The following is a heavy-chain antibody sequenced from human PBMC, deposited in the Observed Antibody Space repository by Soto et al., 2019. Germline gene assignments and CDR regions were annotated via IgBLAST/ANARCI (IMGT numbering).Heavy chain of an antibody. V-gene: IGHV3-43*01. CDR2: ISWDGGST. CDR3: AKDNKGNSYGEGSTDWYFDL. D-gene: IGHD5-18*01. CDR1: GFTFDDYT. J-gene: IGHJ2*01. Sequence: GGSLRLSCAASGFTFDDYTMHWVRQAPGKGLEWVSLISWDGGSTYYADSVKGRFTISRDNSKNSLYLQMNSLRTEDTALYYCAKDNKGNSYGEGSTDWYFDLWGRGTLVTVSS.